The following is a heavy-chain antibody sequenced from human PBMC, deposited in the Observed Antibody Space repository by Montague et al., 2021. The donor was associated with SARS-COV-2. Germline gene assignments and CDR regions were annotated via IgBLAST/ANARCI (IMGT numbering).Heavy chain of an antibody. CDR3: ARDPWRITIFGVVTRYGMDV. D-gene: IGHD3-3*01. CDR1: GGSVSSGSYY. Sequence: SETLSLTCTVSGGSVSSGSYYWSWIRQPPGKGLEWIGYIYYSGGTNYNPSLKSRVTISVDTSKNQFSLKLSSVTAADTAVYYCARDPWRITIFGVVTRYGMDVWGQGTMVTVSS. J-gene: IGHJ6*02. V-gene: IGHV4-61*01. CDR2: IYYSGGT.